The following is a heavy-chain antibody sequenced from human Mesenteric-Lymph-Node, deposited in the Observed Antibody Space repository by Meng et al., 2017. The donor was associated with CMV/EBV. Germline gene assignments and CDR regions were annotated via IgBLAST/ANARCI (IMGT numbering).Heavy chain of an antibody. Sequence: SETLSLTCTVSGGFIRSQYWSWLRQPPGKGLEWIGYIYYSGGSTYNPSLKSRVTISVDTSRNQFSLKLTSVTPADTAVYYCARGGHSPADYWGQGTLVTVSS. V-gene: IGHV4-59*11. D-gene: IGHD2-21*01. CDR3: ARGGHSPADY. J-gene: IGHJ4*02. CDR1: GGFIRSQY. CDR2: IYYSGGS.